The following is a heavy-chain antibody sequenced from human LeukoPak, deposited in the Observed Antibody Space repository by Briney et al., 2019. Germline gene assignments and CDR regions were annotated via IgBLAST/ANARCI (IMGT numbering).Heavy chain of an antibody. J-gene: IGHJ3*02. D-gene: IGHD3-22*01. CDR3: ARDTPYDKGAFDI. CDR2: ISSSSSTI. CDR1: GFTFSSYS. Sequence: PGGSLRLSCAASGFTFSSYSMNWVRQAPGKGLEWVSYISSSSSTIYYADSVKGRFTISRDNAKNSLYLQMNSLRAEDTAVYYCARDTPYDKGAFDIWGQGTMVTVSS. V-gene: IGHV3-48*04.